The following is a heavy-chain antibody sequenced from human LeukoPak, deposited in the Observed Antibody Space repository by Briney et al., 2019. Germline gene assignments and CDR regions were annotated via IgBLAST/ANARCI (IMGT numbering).Heavy chain of an antibody. CDR1: GFTFDDYA. CDR2: ISGDGGST. CDR3: AKAYYDILTGYYESGAFDI. D-gene: IGHD3-9*01. J-gene: IGHJ3*02. V-gene: IGHV3-43*02. Sequence: GGSLRLSCAASGFTFDDYAMHWVRQAPGKGLEWVSLISGDGGSTYYADSVKGRFTISRDNSKNSLYLQMNSLRTEDTALCYCAKAYYDILTGYYESGAFDIWGQGTMVTVSS.